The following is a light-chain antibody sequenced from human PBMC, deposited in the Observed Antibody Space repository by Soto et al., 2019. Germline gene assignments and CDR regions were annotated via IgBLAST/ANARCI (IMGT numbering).Light chain of an antibody. V-gene: IGKV1-33*01. Sequence: DIQMTQSPSSLSASVGYRFTITCQASQDISNYLNWYQQKPGKAPKLLIYDASNLETGVPSRFSGSGSGTDFTFTIRSLQPEDIATYYCQQYDNLPLLTFGGGTTGDIK. CDR3: QQYDNLPLLT. CDR2: DAS. J-gene: IGKJ4*01. CDR1: QDISNY.